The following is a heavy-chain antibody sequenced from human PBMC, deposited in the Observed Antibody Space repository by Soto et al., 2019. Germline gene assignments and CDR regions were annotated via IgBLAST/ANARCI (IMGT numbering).Heavy chain of an antibody. Sequence: AQYLKISCKGSGSRVSTYWIHCVRQLPGKGLESVGSISPDDSDSRYSPSFQGQVTISADKTISTTYLQWSSLKAPHTAMYFCPRRYIAAPATAFDLWAPGTPVTVSS. CDR2: ISPDDSDS. D-gene: IGHD6-13*01. CDR3: PRRYIAAPATAFDL. CDR1: GSRVSTYW. V-gene: IGHV5-51*01. J-gene: IGHJ4*02.